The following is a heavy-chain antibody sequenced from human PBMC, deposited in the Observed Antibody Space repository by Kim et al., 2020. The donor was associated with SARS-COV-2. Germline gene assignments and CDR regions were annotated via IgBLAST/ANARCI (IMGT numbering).Heavy chain of an antibody. V-gene: IGHV4-59*13. D-gene: IGHD1-26*01. CDR3: ARDANGSYYEGRVAYGMDV. J-gene: IGHJ6*02. CDR1: GGSISSYY. Sequence: SETPSLTCTVSGGSISSYYWSWIRQPPGKGLEWIGYIYYSGSTNYNPSLKSRVTISVDTSKNQFSLKLSSVTAADTAVYYCARDANGSYYEGRVAYGMDVWGQGTTVTVSS. CDR2: IYYSGST.